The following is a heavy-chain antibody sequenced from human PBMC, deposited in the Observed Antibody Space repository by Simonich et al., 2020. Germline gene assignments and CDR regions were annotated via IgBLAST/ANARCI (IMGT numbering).Heavy chain of an antibody. CDR2: INPNSCGT. D-gene: IGHD7-27*01. CDR1: GYTFTGYY. Sequence: QVQLVQSGAEVKKPGASVKVSCKASGYTFTGYYMHWGRQAPGEGLEWRGWINPNSCGTNYSKKFQGRVTMTRDTSISEAYMELSRLRSDDTAVYYCARGALTGDYYYMDVWGKGTTVTVSS. J-gene: IGHJ6*03. CDR3: ARGALTGDYYYMDV. V-gene: IGHV1-2*02.